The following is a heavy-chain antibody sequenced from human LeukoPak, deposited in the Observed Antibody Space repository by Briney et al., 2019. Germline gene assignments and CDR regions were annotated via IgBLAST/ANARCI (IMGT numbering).Heavy chain of an antibody. CDR2: ISYSDYT. CDR3: ARGRNDNGGMFFDS. J-gene: IGHJ4*02. D-gene: IGHD4-23*01. V-gene: IGHV4-59*01. CDR1: GGSIRSYY. Sequence: SETLSLTCTVSGGSIRSYYWNWIRQAPGKGLEWVGFISYSDYTSYSPSLKSRVAISVDTAKSQFSLRLNSMTAADTAIYYCARGRNDNGGMFFDSWAQGNLVNGSS.